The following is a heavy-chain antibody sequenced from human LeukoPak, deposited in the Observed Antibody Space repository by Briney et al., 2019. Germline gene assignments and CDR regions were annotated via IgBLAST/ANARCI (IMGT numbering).Heavy chain of an antibody. CDR3: AKEQSSGWYRVADH. CDR1: GFTSSSAG. Sequence: PGGSLRLSRAASGFTSSSAGMHWVRQAPGKGLEWVAVILYDGSKEYYPDSVKGRFTISRDNSKDTLYLQMNSLRVEDTAVYYCAKEQSSGWYRVADHWGQGTLVTVSS. J-gene: IGHJ4*02. CDR2: ILYDGSKE. D-gene: IGHD6-19*01. V-gene: IGHV3-30*18.